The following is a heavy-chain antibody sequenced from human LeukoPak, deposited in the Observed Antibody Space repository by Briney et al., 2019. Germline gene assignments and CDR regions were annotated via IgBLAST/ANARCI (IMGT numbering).Heavy chain of an antibody. CDR2: INPSGGST. J-gene: IGHJ4*02. V-gene: IGHV1-46*01. Sequence: AAVNVSCKASVYTFTSYHMYWVRQAPGQGVEWMGIINPSGGSTSYAQTFQGRVTVTRDTSTSTVYMRLSSLRAEDTAVYYGARELSPSGIYDCWGQGTLVTVSA. CDR3: ARELSPSGIYDC. D-gene: IGHD1-26*01. CDR1: VYTFTSYH.